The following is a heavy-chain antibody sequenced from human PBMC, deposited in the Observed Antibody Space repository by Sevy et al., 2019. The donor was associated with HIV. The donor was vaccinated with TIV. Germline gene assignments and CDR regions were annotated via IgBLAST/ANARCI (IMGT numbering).Heavy chain of an antibody. CDR3: AKGGYCSSTSCYFHP. J-gene: IGHJ5*02. Sequence: GGSLRLSCVASGITFSSHAMSWVRQAPGKGLEWVSTISGSGGSAYYADPMKGRFTISRDNSKNTLYLQMISLRVEDTAIYYCAKGGYCSSTSCYFHPWGQGTLVTVSS. V-gene: IGHV3-23*01. CDR2: ISGSGGSA. D-gene: IGHD2-2*01. CDR1: GITFSSHA.